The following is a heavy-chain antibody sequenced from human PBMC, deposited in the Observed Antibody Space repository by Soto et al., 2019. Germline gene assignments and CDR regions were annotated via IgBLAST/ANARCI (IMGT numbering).Heavy chain of an antibody. Sequence: EVQLLESGGGLVQPGGSLKLSCAASGFTFSGSAMDWVRQASGKGLEWVGRIRSKANSYATAYAASVKGRFTISRDDSKNTAYLQMNSLKTEDTAVYYRTRPPGLGWFDPWGQGTLVTVSS. CDR2: IRSKANSYAT. J-gene: IGHJ5*02. CDR3: TRPPGLGWFDP. CDR1: GFTFSGSA. V-gene: IGHV3-73*01.